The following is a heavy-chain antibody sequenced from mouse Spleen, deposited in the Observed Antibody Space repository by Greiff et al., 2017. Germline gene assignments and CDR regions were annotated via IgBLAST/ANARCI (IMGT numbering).Heavy chain of an antibody. CDR1: GFNIKNTY. Sequence: EVQLQQSVAELVRPGASVKLSCTASGFNIKNTYMHWVKQRPEQGLEWIGRIDPANGNTKYAPKFQGKATITADTSSNTAYLQLSSLTSEDTAIYYCAIYYDYDRTWFAYWGQGTLVTVSA. CDR3: AIYYDYDRTWFAY. D-gene: IGHD2-4*01. J-gene: IGHJ3*01. V-gene: IGHV14-3*01. CDR2: IDPANGNT.